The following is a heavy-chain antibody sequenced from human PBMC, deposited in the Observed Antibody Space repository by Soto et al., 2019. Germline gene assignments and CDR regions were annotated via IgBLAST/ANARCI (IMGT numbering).Heavy chain of an antibody. CDR2: MNPNSGNT. CDR3: ARTLGEDHSEVWFDP. D-gene: IGHD4-4*01. V-gene: IGHV1-8*01. CDR1: GYTFTSYD. J-gene: IGHJ5*02. Sequence: GASVKVSCKASGYTFTSYDINWVRQATGQGLEWMGWMNPNSGNTGYAQKFQGRVTMTRNTSISTAYMELSSLRSEDTAVYYCARTLGEDHSEVWFDPGAREPWSPSPQ.